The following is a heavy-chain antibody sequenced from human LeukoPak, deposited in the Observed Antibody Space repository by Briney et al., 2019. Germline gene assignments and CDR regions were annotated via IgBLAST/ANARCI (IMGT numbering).Heavy chain of an antibody. V-gene: IGHV3-7*01. CDR2: LNPDGSDK. CDR1: GFTFSTYW. Sequence: GGSLRLSCAASGFTFSTYWMTWVRQAPGKGLEWVANLNPDGSDKYYVDSVKGRFTISGDNAKSSLYLQMSSLRAEDTAVYYCARDAYTSASDSWGQGTLVSVSS. D-gene: IGHD3-16*01. CDR3: ARDAYTSASDS. J-gene: IGHJ5*01.